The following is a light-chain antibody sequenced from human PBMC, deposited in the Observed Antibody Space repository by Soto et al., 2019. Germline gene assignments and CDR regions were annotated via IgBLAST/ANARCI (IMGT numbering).Light chain of an antibody. J-gene: IGKJ4*01. CDR3: QQYGSSPLT. V-gene: IGKV3-20*01. CDR2: GAS. Sequence: EIVLTQSPDTLSLSPGDGATLSCRASQSVSSSYLAWYQQKPGQAPRLLIYGASSRATCIPDRFSGSGSGTDFTLTISRLEPEDFAVYYCQQYGSSPLTFGGGTKVEIK. CDR1: QSVSSSY.